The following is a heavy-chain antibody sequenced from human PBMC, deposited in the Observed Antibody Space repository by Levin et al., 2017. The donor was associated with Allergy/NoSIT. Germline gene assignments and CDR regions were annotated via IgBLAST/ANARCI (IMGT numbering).Heavy chain of an antibody. J-gene: IGHJ4*02. CDR3: ARGADSVAITSQFDY. V-gene: IGHV3-30*04. D-gene: IGHD5-12*01. CDR1: EFTFRSYA. Sequence: LSLTCAASEFTFRSYAMHWVRQAPGKGLEWVSIIEYDGKNKYYADSVKGRFTISRDNSKNTLYLQMDSLRPDDTAVYYCARGADSVAITSQFDYWGQGTLVTVSS. CDR2: IEYDGKNK.